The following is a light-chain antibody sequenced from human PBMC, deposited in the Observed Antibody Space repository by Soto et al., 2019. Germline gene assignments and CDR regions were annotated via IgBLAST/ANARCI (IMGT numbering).Light chain of an antibody. V-gene: IGLV4-60*02. CDR1: SGHSSYI. Sequence: QLVLTQSSSAYASLGSSVKLTCTLSSGHSSYIIAWHQQQPGKAPRYLMKLEGSGSYNKGSGVPDRFSGASSGADRYLTISNLQFEDQADYYCETWEGNTRVFCGGTKLTLL. J-gene: IGLJ3*02. CDR2: LEGSGSY. CDR3: ETWEGNTRV.